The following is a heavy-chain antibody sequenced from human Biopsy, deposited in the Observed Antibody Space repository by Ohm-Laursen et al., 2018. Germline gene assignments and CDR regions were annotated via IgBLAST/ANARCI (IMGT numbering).Heavy chain of an antibody. CDR2: IITVSETA. Sequence: SSVKVSCKASGGAFTNYAINWVRQAPGHGLEWMGGIITVSETAGYAERFQGRVTITADVTTTTAYMDLGGLRSEDTAVYYCVAYPSSGFFENNDDFAMDVWGQGTTVIASS. V-gene: IGHV1-69*01. CDR1: GGAFTNYA. D-gene: IGHD6-19*01. CDR3: VAYPSSGFFENNDDFAMDV. J-gene: IGHJ6*02.